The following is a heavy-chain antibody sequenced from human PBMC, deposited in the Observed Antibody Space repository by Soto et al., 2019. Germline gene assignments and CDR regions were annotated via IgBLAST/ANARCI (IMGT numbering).Heavy chain of an antibody. CDR1: A. V-gene: IGHV1-3*01. Sequence: AMHWVRQAPGQGLEWMGWINAGNGNTRYSQKFQGRVTITTDTSASTAYMELSSLRSEDTAVYYCARSDDFWSGYRYYFDYWGQGTLVTVSS. J-gene: IGHJ4*02. D-gene: IGHD3-3*01. CDR2: INAGNGNT. CDR3: ARSDDFWSGYRYYFDY.